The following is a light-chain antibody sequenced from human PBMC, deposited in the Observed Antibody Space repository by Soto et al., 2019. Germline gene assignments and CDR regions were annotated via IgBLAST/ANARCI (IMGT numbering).Light chain of an antibody. CDR2: GAS. J-gene: IGKJ1*01. V-gene: IGKV3-20*01. CDR1: QSVTSNY. Sequence: EIVLTQSPGTLSLSPGERATLSGAASQSVTSNYLAWYQQKPGQAPRLLIYGASRRTTGVPDRFIGSGSGTDFTLTISRLEPEDFAVYYCQHYITSLTTFGQGTKVDIK. CDR3: QHYITSLTT.